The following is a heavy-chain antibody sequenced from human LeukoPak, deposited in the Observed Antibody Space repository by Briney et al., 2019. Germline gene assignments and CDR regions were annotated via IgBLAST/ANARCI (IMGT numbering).Heavy chain of an antibody. CDR1: GYTFTGYY. V-gene: IGHV1-2*04. D-gene: IGHD2-2*01. CDR2: INPNSGGT. Sequence: GASVKVSCKASGYTFTGYYMHWVRQAPGQGLEWMGWINPNSGGTNYAQKFQGWVTMTRDTSISTAYMELSRLRSDDTAVYYCARANIVVVPEGWFGPWGQGTLVTVSS. J-gene: IGHJ5*02. CDR3: ARANIVVVPEGWFGP.